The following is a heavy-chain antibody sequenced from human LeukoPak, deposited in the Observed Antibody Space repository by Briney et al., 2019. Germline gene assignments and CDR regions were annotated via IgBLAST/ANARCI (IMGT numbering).Heavy chain of an antibody. CDR3: ARDMSRGNWFDP. D-gene: IGHD3-10*01. V-gene: IGHV3-7*01. Sequence: GGSLRLSCAASGFTFSSYSMSWVRQAPGKGLEWVANIKQDGSEKYYVDSVKGRFTISRDNAKNSLYLQMNSLRAEDTAVYYCARDMSRGNWFDPWGQGTLVTVSS. CDR2: IKQDGSEK. CDR1: GFTFSSYS. J-gene: IGHJ5*02.